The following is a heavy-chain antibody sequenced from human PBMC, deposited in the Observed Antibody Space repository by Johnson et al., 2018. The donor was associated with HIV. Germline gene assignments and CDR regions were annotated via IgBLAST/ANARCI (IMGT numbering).Heavy chain of an antibody. CDR2: ISYDGSNK. CDR3: AKGIVVGVRAFDI. Sequence: QVLLVESGGGVVQPGRSLRLSCAASGFTFSSYGMHWVRQAPGKGLEWVAVISYDGSNKYYADSVKGRFTISRDNSKNTLYLQMNSLRAEETAVYYCAKGIVVGVRAFDIWGQGTMVNVSS. V-gene: IGHV3-30*18. D-gene: IGHD3-22*01. CDR1: GFTFSSYG. J-gene: IGHJ3*02.